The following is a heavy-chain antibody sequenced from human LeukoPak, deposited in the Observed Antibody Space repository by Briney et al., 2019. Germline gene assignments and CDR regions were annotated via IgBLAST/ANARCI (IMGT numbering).Heavy chain of an antibody. V-gene: IGHV3-74*01. J-gene: IGHJ4*02. CDR2: INPDGTST. D-gene: IGHD1-1*01. CDR3: VRGLES. Sequence: GGSLRLSCAASGFTFSSYWMHWVRQVPGKGLVWVSRINPDGTSTGYADSVKGRFTISRDNAKNTVYLQMNSPRAEDMAVYYCVRGLESWGQGTLVTVDS. CDR1: GFTFSSYW.